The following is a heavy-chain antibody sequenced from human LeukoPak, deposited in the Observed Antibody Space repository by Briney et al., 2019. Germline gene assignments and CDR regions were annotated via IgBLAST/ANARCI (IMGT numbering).Heavy chain of an antibody. CDR1: GFTFSDYW. CDR3: ARWRGSTSERSDY. Sequence: GGSLRLSCTASGFTFSDYWMTWVRQAPGKGLEWVANIKQDGSAKYYVDSVKGRFTISRDNAKNSLYLQMDSLRVEDTATYYCARWRGSTSERSDYWGQGTLVAVSS. CDR2: IKQDGSAK. J-gene: IGHJ4*02. D-gene: IGHD2-2*01. V-gene: IGHV3-7*01.